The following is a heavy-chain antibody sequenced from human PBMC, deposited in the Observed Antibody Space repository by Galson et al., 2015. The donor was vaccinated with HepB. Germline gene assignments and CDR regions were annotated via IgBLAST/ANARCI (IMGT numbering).Heavy chain of an antibody. CDR1: GFTFSDSW. CDR2: TKPDGSDK. Sequence: LRLSCAVSGFTFSDSWMDWIRQAPGKGLEWVASTKPDGSDKYYADSVKGRFTISRDNVKNSLFLQMNSLRLEDTAVYYCARGASNSFHSWGQGAMVTVSS. CDR3: ARGASNSFHS. J-gene: IGHJ3*02. D-gene: IGHD5-24*01. V-gene: IGHV3-7*01.